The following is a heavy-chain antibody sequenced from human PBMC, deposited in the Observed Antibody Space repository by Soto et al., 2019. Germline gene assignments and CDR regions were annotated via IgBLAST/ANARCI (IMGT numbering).Heavy chain of an antibody. D-gene: IGHD3-3*01. CDR2: ITWNSRVL. CDR3: AKGRYDFWSPYYFDS. V-gene: IGHV3-9*01. Sequence: SLRLSCVCTGLNFDDFAMHWVRQAPGKGLEWVSGITWNSRVLAYADSVKGRFTISRDNARNSLYLQMGSLRDEDTALYYCAKGRYDFWSPYYFDSWGQGDLVTVSS. J-gene: IGHJ4*02. CDR1: GLNFDDFA.